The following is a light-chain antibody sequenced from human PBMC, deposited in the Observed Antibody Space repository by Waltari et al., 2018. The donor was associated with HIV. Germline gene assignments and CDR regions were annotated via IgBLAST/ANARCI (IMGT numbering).Light chain of an antibody. V-gene: IGLV2-23*03. J-gene: IGLJ2*01. CDR1: SSDAGNYNL. CDR2: EGN. CDR3: CSYAGSTTFVV. Sequence: QSALTQPASVSGSPGQSITISCTGTSSDAGNYNLVSWYQQHTGKAPKLMIYEGNKRPSGVSKRFSGSKSGNTASLTISGLQAEDEADYHCCSYAGSTTFVVFGGGTKLTVL.